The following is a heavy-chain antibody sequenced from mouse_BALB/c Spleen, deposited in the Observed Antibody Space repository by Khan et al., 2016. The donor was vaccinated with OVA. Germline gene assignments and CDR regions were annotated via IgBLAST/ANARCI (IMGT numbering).Heavy chain of an antibody. V-gene: IGHV1-9*01. Sequence: QVQLQQSGAELMKPGASVKISCKATGYRFTDYWIEWVKQRPGHGLEWIGEILPGTDRINYNVSFRGKATFTADTSSNTAYMQLSSLTSEDSAVYYCANHYWGQGTSLTVSS. CDR1: GYRFTDYW. J-gene: IGHJ2*02. CDR3: ANHY. CDR2: ILPGTDRI.